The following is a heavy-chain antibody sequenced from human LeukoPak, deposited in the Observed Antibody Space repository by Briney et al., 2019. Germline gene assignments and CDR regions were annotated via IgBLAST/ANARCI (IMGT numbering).Heavy chain of an antibody. CDR3: ARDPKRASSSGYWATYYYYGMDV. Sequence: GGSLRLSCAASGFTFSSYSMNWVRQAPGKGLEWVSYISSSSSTIYYADSVKGRFTISRDNAKNSLYLHINSLRAEDTAVYYCARDPKRASSSGYWATYYYYGMDVWGQGTTVTVSS. CDR2: ISSSSSTI. D-gene: IGHD5-18*01. CDR1: GFTFSSYS. V-gene: IGHV3-48*01. J-gene: IGHJ6*02.